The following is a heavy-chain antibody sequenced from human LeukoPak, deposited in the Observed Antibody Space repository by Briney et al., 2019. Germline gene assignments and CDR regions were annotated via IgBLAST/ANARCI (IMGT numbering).Heavy chain of an antibody. CDR3: AKLAYQYSSSSGDAFDI. J-gene: IGHJ3*02. CDR2: ISGSGGST. CDR1: GFTFSSYA. Sequence: GGSLRLSCAASGFTFSSYAMSWVRQAPGKGLEWVSGISGSGGSTYYADSVKGRFTISRDNSKNTLYLQMNSLRAEDTAVYYCAKLAYQYSSSSGDAFDIWGQGTMVTVSS. D-gene: IGHD6-6*01. V-gene: IGHV3-23*01.